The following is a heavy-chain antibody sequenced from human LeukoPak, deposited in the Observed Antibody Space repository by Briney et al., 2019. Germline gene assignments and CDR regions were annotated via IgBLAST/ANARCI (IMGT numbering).Heavy chain of an antibody. V-gene: IGHV3-9*01. D-gene: IGHD2-21*02. J-gene: IGHJ3*02. CDR2: ISWNSGSI. CDR1: GFTFDDYA. CDR3: AKGDEKIVVVTATYYGAFDI. Sequence: PGGSLRLSCAASGFTFDDYAMHWVRQAPGKGLEWVSGISWNSGSIGYADSVKGRFTISRDSAKNSLYLQMNSLRAEDTALYYCAKGDEKIVVVTATYYGAFDIWGQGTMVTVSS.